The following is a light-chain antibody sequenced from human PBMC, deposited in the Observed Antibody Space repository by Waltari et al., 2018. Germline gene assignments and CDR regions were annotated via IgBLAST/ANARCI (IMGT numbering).Light chain of an antibody. CDR3: QVWDGTIDPSVV. CDR1: DIGGRS. J-gene: IGLJ2*01. CDR2: DVR. Sequence: SYVLTQPPSVSVAPGQTATITCGGNDIGGRSVHWYQQRPGQAPLLVISDVRTRPSGIPEKCSGSNAGNTATLTISRCEVGDEADYFCQVWDGTIDPSVVFGGGTKLTVL. V-gene: IGLV3-21*02.